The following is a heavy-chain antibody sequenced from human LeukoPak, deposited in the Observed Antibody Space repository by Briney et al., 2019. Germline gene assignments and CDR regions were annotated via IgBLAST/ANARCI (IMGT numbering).Heavy chain of an antibody. Sequence: PGGSLRLSCAASGFTFDAYGMSWVRQAPGKGLEWLSALSGSGDRTYYAGSVKGRFTISRDNSKNTLYLQMNSLRAEDTAVYSCAKDRVGALLYFDSWGQGTLVTVSS. J-gene: IGHJ4*02. CDR2: LSGSGDRT. CDR1: GFTFDAYG. CDR3: AKDRVGALLYFDS. V-gene: IGHV3-23*01. D-gene: IGHD1-26*01.